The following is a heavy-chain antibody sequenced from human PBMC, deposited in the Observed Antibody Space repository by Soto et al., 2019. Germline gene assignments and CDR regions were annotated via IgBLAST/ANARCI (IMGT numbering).Heavy chain of an antibody. CDR2: INPNSGGT. CDR3: AREHRGGYYFDY. Sequence: ASVKVSCKASGYTFTGYYMHWVRQAPGQGLECMGWINPNSGGTNYAQKFQGWVTMTRXTXXSXXXMXLXXLRXEXTAVYYCAREHRGGYYFDYWGQGTLVTVSS. CDR1: GYTFTGYY. V-gene: IGHV1-2*04. D-gene: IGHD2-15*01. J-gene: IGHJ4*02.